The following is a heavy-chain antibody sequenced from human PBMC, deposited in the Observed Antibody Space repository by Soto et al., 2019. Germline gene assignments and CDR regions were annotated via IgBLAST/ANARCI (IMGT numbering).Heavy chain of an antibody. CDR1: GYTFTNYG. V-gene: IGHV1-18*01. CDR2: ISAYNGNT. CDR3: AGGKLEMQFRDSDC. D-gene: IGHD2-21*01. J-gene: IGHJ4*02. Sequence: QIQLVQSAAEVKKPGASVKVSCKASGYTFTNYGISWVRQAPGQGLEWMGWISAYNGNTNSAQKLQGRLTMTRDTPTSTAYMELRSLRSDDTALNYCAGGKLEMQFRDSDCWGQGTPVTVPS.